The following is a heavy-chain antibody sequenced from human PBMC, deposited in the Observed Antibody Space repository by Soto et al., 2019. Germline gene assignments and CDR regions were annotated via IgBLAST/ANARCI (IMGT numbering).Heavy chain of an antibody. J-gene: IGHJ4*02. Sequence: GGSLRLSCVASGFTVDDYAMHWVRQAPGKGLEWVSGISANGDTIDYADSVKGRFTISRDNAKNSLFLQMNSFRPEDTAFYYCAKDMKWGGMTTIHYFDSWGQGTQVTVSS. CDR2: ISANGDTI. D-gene: IGHD4-17*01. CDR3: AKDMKWGGMTTIHYFDS. V-gene: IGHV3-9*01. CDR1: GFTVDDYA.